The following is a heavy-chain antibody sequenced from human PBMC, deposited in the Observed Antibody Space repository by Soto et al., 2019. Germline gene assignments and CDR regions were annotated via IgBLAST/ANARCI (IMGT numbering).Heavy chain of an antibody. Sequence: QVQLVESGGGVVQPGRSLRLSCAASGFTFSSYAMHWVRQAPGKGLEWVAVISYDGSNKYYADSVKGRFTISRDNSKNTRYLQMNSLRAEDTAVYYCARDNDILTGYQMAFDYWGQGTLVTVSS. CDR1: GFTFSSYA. J-gene: IGHJ4*02. V-gene: IGHV3-30-3*01. D-gene: IGHD3-9*01. CDR2: ISYDGSNK. CDR3: ARDNDILTGYQMAFDY.